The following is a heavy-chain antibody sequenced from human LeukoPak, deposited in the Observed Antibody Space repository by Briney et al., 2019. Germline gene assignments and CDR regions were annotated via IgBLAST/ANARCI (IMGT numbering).Heavy chain of an antibody. D-gene: IGHD5-12*01. CDR1: GFTFSSYW. J-gene: IGHJ4*02. V-gene: IGHV3-7*01. CDR3: ARGSSGIHSGYEIDY. CDR2: IKQDGSEK. Sequence: GGSLRLSCAASGFTFSSYWMSWVRQAPGKGLEWVANIKQDGSEKYYVDSVKGRFTISRDNAKNSLYLQMNSLRAEDTAVYYCARGSSGIHSGYEIDYWGQGTLVTVSS.